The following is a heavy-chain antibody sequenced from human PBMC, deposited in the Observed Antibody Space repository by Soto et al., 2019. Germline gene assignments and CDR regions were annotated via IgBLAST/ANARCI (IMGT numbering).Heavy chain of an antibody. Sequence: GGSLRLSCAASGVTFSSYAMSWVRQAPGKGLEWVSAISGSGGSTYYADSVKGRFTISRDNSKNTLYLQMNSLRAEDTAVYYCATAYSYDSSGYSLRGAFDIWGQGTMVTVSS. V-gene: IGHV3-23*01. D-gene: IGHD3-22*01. CDR3: ATAYSYDSSGYSLRGAFDI. J-gene: IGHJ3*02. CDR1: GVTFSSYA. CDR2: ISGSGGST.